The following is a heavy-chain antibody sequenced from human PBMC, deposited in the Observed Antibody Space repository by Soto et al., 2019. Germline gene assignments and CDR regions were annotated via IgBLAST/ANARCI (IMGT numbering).Heavy chain of an antibody. D-gene: IGHD2-2*01. V-gene: IGHV3-23*01. Sequence: GGSLILSCAASGFTFSSYGVSWVRPAPGKGLEWVSAVSGSGGSTYYADSVKGRFTISRDNSKNTLYLQMNSLRAEDTAVYYCAKPNLFCSSTSCYDYWGQGTLVTVS. J-gene: IGHJ4*02. CDR2: VSGSGGST. CDR3: AKPNLFCSSTSCYDY. CDR1: GFTFSSYG.